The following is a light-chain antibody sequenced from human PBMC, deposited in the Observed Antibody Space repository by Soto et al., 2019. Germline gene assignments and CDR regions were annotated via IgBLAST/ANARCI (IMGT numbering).Light chain of an antibody. CDR1: QSLVYSDGNTY. V-gene: IGKV2-30*01. CDR2: KVS. Sequence: DGVMTQSPLSLPVTLGQPASISCRSSQSLVYSDGNTYLNWFQQRPSQSPRRLIYKVSNRDSGVPDRFSGSWSSAHFKLKISRVEVEDVRVCYCMQARRCQWTFGQGTKVEIK. J-gene: IGKJ1*01. CDR3: MQARRCQWT.